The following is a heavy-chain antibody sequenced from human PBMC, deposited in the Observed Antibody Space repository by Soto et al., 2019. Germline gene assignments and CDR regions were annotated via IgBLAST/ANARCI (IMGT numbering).Heavy chain of an antibody. CDR3: ARVFDYGDYNWPHYFDY. V-gene: IGHV3-21*01. CDR1: GFTFSSYS. D-gene: IGHD4-17*01. J-gene: IGHJ4*02. CDR2: ISSGSSYI. Sequence: EVQLVESGGGLVKPGGSLRLSCAASGFTFSSYSMNWVRQAPGKGLEWVSSISSGSSYIYYADSVKGRFTISRDNAKNSLYLQMNSLRAEDTAVYYCARVFDYGDYNWPHYFDYWGQGTLVTVSS.